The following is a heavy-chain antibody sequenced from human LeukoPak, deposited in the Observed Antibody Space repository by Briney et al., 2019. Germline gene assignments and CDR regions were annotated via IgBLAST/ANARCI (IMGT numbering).Heavy chain of an antibody. CDR3: YARPVLPAAFLPSGNYMDV. D-gene: IGHD2-2*01. CDR2: IYSGGST. V-gene: IGHV3-53*01. CDR1: GFTVSSNY. Sequence: GGSLILSCAASGFTVSSNYMSWVRQAPAKGLEWVSVIYSGGSTYYADSVKGRFIISRDNSKNTLYLQMNRLRAEDTAVYYCYARPVLPAAFLPSGNYMDVWGKGTTVTVSS. J-gene: IGHJ6*03.